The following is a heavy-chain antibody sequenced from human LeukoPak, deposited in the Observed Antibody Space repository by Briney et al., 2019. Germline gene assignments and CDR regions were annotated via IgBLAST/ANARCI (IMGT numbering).Heavy chain of an antibody. V-gene: IGHV3-7*01. J-gene: IGHJ6*02. Sequence: PGGSLRLSCATSRFIFSSYWMTWVRRTPGKGLEWVASINQDGSDKYYVDSVKGRFTISRDNAKKPLYLEMSSLRAEDTAVYYCARGPDVLRFLEWLSGSRGGGMDVWGQGTTVTVSS. D-gene: IGHD3-3*01. CDR1: RFIFSSYW. CDR3: ARGPDVLRFLEWLSGSRGGGMDV. CDR2: INQDGSDK.